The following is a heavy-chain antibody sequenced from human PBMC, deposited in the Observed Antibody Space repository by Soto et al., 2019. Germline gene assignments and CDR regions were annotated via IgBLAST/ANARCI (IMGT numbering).Heavy chain of an antibody. CDR1: GFTFSSYG. D-gene: IGHD2-8*01. J-gene: IGHJ4*02. Sequence: GGSLRLSCAASGFTFSSYGMHWLRQAPGKGLEWVAVISYDGSNKYYADSVKGRFTISRDNSMNTLYLQMNSLRAEDTAVYYCAKDLNSGVSRGYGTVFDYWGQGTLVTVSS. CDR2: ISYDGSNK. CDR3: AKDLNSGVSRGYGTVFDY. V-gene: IGHV3-30*18.